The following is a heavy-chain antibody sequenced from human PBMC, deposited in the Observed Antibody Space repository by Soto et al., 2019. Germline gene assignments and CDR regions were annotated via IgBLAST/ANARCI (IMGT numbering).Heavy chain of an antibody. V-gene: IGHV4-31*03. Sequence: QVQLQESGPGLVKPSQTLSLTCTVSGGSISSGGYYWSWIRQHPGKGLEWIGYIYYSGSTYYNPSLKSRVTIPVDTSKNQFSLKLSSVTAADTAVYYCARAGCSSTSCYRAYYYYYGMDVWGQGTTVTVSS. CDR2: IYYSGST. CDR3: ARAGCSSTSCYRAYYYYYGMDV. CDR1: GGSISSGGYY. J-gene: IGHJ6*02. D-gene: IGHD2-2*01.